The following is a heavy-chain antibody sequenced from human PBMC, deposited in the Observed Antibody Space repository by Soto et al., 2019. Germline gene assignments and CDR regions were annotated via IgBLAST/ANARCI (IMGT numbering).Heavy chain of an antibody. V-gene: IGHV3-23*01. CDR2: ISGSGGST. J-gene: IGHJ4*02. CDR1: GFTFSSYS. Sequence: GGSLRLSCAASGFTFSSYSMSWVRQAPGKGLEWVSAISGSGGSTYYADSVKGRFTISRDNSKNTLYLQMNSLRAEDTAVYYCAKDHQHSNQRGPGLCWGQGTLVTVSS. D-gene: IGHD4-4*01. CDR3: AKDHQHSNQRGPGLC.